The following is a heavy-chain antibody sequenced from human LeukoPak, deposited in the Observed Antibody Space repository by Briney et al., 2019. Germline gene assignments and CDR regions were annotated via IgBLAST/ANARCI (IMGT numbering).Heavy chain of an antibody. Sequence: PGESLKISCKGSGYTFTSYWIGWVRQMPGKGLEWMGIIYPGDSDTRYSPSFQGQVTISADKSISTAYLQWSSLKASDTARYYCARHEEGGYSYGLGDYWGQGTLVTVSS. D-gene: IGHD5-18*01. J-gene: IGHJ4*02. V-gene: IGHV5-51*01. CDR1: GYTFTSYW. CDR2: IYPGDSDT. CDR3: ARHEEGGYSYGLGDY.